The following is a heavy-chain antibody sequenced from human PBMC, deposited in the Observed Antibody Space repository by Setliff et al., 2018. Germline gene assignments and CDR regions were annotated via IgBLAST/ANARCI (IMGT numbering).Heavy chain of an antibody. J-gene: IGHJ5*02. CDR3: ARQKSTGSGNNWFDP. Sequence: PGASLTISCKGSGFSFTDFWIGWVRQKPGKGLEWMGLIYAGDSDTRHNPSFLGRVTMSADKSINTAYLQWSSLKASDTAIYYCARQKSTGSGNNWFDPWGQGTLVTVSS. CDR1: GFSFTDFW. CDR2: IYAGDSDT. D-gene: IGHD3-10*01. V-gene: IGHV5-51*01.